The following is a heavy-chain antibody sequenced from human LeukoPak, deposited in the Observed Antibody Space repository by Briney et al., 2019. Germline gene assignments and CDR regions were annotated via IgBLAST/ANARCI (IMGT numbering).Heavy chain of an antibody. CDR2: IYYSGNT. D-gene: IGHD7-27*01. Sequence: SETLSLTCTVSGGSISSYHWSWIRQPPGKGLEWVGYIYYSGNTNYNPSLRSRVTISLDTSKSHFTLSLSSATAADTAVYFCARHPFSNPFDFWGRGTLVTVSS. J-gene: IGHJ4*02. CDR1: GGSISSYH. CDR3: ARHPFSNPFDF. V-gene: IGHV4-59*08.